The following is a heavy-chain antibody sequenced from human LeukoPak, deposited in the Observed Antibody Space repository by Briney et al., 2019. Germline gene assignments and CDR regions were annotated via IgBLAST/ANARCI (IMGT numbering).Heavy chain of an antibody. D-gene: IGHD2-2*02. Sequence: GGSLRLSCAASGFAFNTYAMSWVRQVPGKGLEWVSVISYSGVTTYYADSVRGRFTISRDNSKNTLYLQMNSLRAEDTAIYYCATFRNYLSLGSCSSIACYNSQPWGQGTAVTVSS. CDR3: ATFRNYLSLGSCSSIACYNSQP. V-gene: IGHV3-23*01. CDR2: ISYSGVTT. CDR1: GFAFNTYA. J-gene: IGHJ5*02.